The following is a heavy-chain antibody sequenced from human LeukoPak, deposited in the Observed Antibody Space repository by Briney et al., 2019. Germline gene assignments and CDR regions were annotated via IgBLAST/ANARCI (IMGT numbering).Heavy chain of an antibody. CDR2: ISAYNGNT. CDR1: GYAFTTYG. V-gene: IGHV1-18*04. D-gene: IGHD6-19*01. Sequence: ASVKVSRKASGYAFTTYGISWVRQAPGQGLEWMRWISAYNGNTKYAQKLQGRVTMTTDTPTSTAYMELRSLRSDDTAVYYCARGRGAVAGTENWFDPWGQGTLVTVSS. CDR3: ARGRGAVAGTENWFDP. J-gene: IGHJ5*02.